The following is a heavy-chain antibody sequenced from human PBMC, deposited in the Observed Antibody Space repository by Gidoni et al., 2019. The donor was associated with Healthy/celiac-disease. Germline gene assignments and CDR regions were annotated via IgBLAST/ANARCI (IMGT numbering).Heavy chain of an antibody. CDR1: GFTFRSYG. D-gene: IGHD2-2*01. J-gene: IGHJ6*02. CDR3: AKDGNDCSSTSCYLYYYYGMDV. V-gene: IGHV3-30*18. CDR2: ISYDGSNK. Sequence: QVQLVESGGGVVQPGRSLSLSCAASGFTFRSYGLLCVRPAPRQAPGKGMEWVQVISYDGSNKYYADSGKGRFTISRDNSKNTLYLQMNSLRAEDTAVYYCAKDGNDCSSTSCYLYYYYGMDVWGQGTTVTVSS.